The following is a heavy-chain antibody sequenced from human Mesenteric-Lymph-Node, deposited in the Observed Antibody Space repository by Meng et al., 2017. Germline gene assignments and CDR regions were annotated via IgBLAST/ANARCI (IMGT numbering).Heavy chain of an antibody. CDR3: ARPRGLSSDSSGYYLDYSDY. CDR2: INSEGSSI. J-gene: IGHJ4*02. CDR1: GFTFSNYW. Sequence: GESLKISCAASGFTFSNYWMHWVRQVPGKGLVWVSRINSEGSSISYADSVKGRFTISRDNAKNMLYLQMNSLRAEDTAVYYCARPRGLSSDSSGYYLDYSDYWGRGTLVTVSS. D-gene: IGHD3-22*01. V-gene: IGHV3-74*01.